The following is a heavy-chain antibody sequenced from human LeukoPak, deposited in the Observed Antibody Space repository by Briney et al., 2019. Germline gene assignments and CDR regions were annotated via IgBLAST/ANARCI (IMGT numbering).Heavy chain of an antibody. V-gene: IGHV3-30*02. J-gene: IGHJ4*02. Sequence: GGSLRLSCAASGFTFSRDNLHWVRQAPGKGLEWVAFMPYDGGNKYYADSVKGRFTISRDNSKNTLYLEMNSLTAEDTAVYYCAKDLTPSITIFGVVIMRYYFDYWGQGTLVTVSS. D-gene: IGHD3-3*01. CDR2: MPYDGGNK. CDR3: AKDLTPSITIFGVVIMRYYFDY. CDR1: GFTFSRDN.